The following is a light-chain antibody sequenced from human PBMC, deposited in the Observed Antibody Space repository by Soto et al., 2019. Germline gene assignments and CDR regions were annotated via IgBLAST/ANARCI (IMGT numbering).Light chain of an antibody. V-gene: IGKV3-15*01. CDR3: QQYSEFWT. CDR2: AAS. CDR1: PSVGCT. Sequence: EIVRTKSQATLSVSPGDRTSLSCRASPSVGCTLAWSQQKPGQPPRLLFFAASTRATGIPARFSGSVSGPEFTLTSSNLQSEDFGVYYCQQYSEFWTFGQGPKVEIK. J-gene: IGKJ1*01.